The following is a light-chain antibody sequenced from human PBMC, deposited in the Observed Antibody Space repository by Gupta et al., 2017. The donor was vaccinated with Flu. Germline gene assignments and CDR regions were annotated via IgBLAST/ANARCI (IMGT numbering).Light chain of an antibody. J-gene: IGKJ1*01. V-gene: IGKV3-20*01. CDR1: QSVSSGD. CDR3: HQYGTSSWA. Sequence: EIVLTQSPGTLSLSPGEGATLSCRASQSVSSGDLAWYQQKPGQAPRLLIFETSRRASGIADSFSGSGSGTDFTLTISRLGPEDFAVYYCHQYGTSSWAYGQGTKVEV. CDR2: ETS.